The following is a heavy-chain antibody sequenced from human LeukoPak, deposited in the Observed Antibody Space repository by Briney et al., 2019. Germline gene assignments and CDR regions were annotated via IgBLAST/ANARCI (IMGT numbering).Heavy chain of an antibody. CDR1: GGSISSYY. Sequence: LETLSLTCTVSGGSISSYYWSWIRQPAGKGLEWVGRIYTSASTTYNPSLKSRVTMSVDTSKNQFSLKLSSVTAADTAVYYCARDSPRDYYDSSGYYYYAFDIWGQGTMVTVSS. V-gene: IGHV4-4*07. CDR3: ARDSPRDYYDSSGYYYYAFDI. D-gene: IGHD3-22*01. CDR2: IYTSAST. J-gene: IGHJ3*02.